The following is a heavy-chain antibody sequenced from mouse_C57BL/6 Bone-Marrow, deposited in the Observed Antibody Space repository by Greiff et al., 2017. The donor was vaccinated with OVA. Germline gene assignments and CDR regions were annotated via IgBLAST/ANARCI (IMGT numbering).Heavy chain of an antibody. J-gene: IGHJ4*01. Sequence: QVQLQQPGAELVRPGTSVKLSCKASGYTFTSYWMHWVKQRPGQGLEWIGVIDPSDSYTNYNQKFKGKATLTVDTSSSTAYMQLSSLTSEDSAVYYCARDYSSIAMDYWGQGTSVTVSS. CDR3: ARDYSSIAMDY. V-gene: IGHV1-59*01. CDR1: GYTFTSYW. D-gene: IGHD1-1*01. CDR2: IDPSDSYT.